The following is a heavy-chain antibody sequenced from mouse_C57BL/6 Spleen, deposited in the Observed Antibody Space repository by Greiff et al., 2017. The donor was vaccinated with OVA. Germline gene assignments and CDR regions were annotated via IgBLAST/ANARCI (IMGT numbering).Heavy chain of an antibody. CDR3: ARGRWGWAY. V-gene: IGHV1-26*01. D-gene: IGHD1-1*02. CDR2: INPNNGGT. J-gene: IGHJ3*01. Sequence: VQLQQSGPELVKPGASVKISCKASGYTFTDYYMNWVKQSHGKSLEWIGDINPNNGGTSYNQKFKGKATLTVDKSSSTAYMELRSLTSEDSAVYYCARGRWGWAYGGQGTLVTVSA. CDR1: GYTFTDYY.